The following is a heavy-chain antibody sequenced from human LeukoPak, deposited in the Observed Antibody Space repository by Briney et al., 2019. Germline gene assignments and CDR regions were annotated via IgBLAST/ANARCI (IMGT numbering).Heavy chain of an antibody. V-gene: IGHV1-18*04. Sequence: ASVKVSCKASGYTFTNYGISWVRQAPGQGLEWMGWISAYNGNTNYAQMVQGRVTMTTDTSTSTAYMELRSLRSDDTAVYYCARGSGSMVRGVIMGENWFDPWGQGTLVTVSS. CDR1: GYTFTNYG. J-gene: IGHJ5*02. CDR3: ARGSGSMVRGVIMGENWFDP. D-gene: IGHD3-10*01. CDR2: ISAYNGNT.